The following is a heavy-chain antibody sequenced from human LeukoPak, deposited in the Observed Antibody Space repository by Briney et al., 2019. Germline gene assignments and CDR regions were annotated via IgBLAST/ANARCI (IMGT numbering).Heavy chain of an antibody. CDR1: GGSISSGDYY. V-gene: IGHV4-31*02. D-gene: IGHD5-18*01. CDR2: IYYSGDT. Sequence: SETLSLTCTVSGGSISSGDYYGSWLRQHPGKGLEWIGYIYYSGDTYYNPSLKSRVTISVDTSKNQFSLKLSSVTAADTAVYYCARAPRDTNSWYYFDYWGQGTLVSVSS. CDR3: ARAPRDTNSWYYFDY. J-gene: IGHJ4*02.